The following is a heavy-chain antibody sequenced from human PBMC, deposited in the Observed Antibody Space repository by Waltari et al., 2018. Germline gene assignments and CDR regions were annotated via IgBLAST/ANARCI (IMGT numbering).Heavy chain of an antibody. CDR1: GGSISSSSYY. D-gene: IGHD4-17*01. V-gene: IGHV4-39*01. J-gene: IGHJ3*02. CDR3: ARHDYGGQDAFDI. Sequence: QLQLQESGPGLVKPSETLSLTCTVSGGSISSSSYYWGWIRQPPGKGLEWIGSNYYSGSTYYNPSLKSRVTISVDTSKNQFSLKLSSVTAADTAVYYCARHDYGGQDAFDIWGQGTMVTVSS. CDR2: NYYSGST.